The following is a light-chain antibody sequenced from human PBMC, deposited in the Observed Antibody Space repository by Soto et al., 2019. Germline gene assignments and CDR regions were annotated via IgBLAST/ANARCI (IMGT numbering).Light chain of an antibody. Sequence: EIVMTQSPATLSVSPGERATLSCRASQSVSSNLAWYQQIPGQAPRLLIYGASTRATGIPVRFSGSGSETEFTLTISSLQSEDFAVYYCQQYNNGTPWTFGQGTKVDVK. CDR2: GAS. CDR3: QQYNNGTPWT. CDR1: QSVSSN. V-gene: IGKV3-15*01. J-gene: IGKJ1*01.